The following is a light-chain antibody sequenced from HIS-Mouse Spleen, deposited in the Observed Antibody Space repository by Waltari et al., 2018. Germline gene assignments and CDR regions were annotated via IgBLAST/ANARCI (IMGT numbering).Light chain of an antibody. CDR2: EGS. CDR1: SSDVGSYNL. CDR3: CSYAGSSTVV. Sequence: QSALTQPASLSGSPGPSITISCTGTSSDVGSYNLVPWYQQHTGKAPKLMIYEGSKRPSGVSNRFSGSKSGNTASLTISGLQAEDEADYYCCSYAGSSTVVFGGGTKLTVL. J-gene: IGLJ2*01. V-gene: IGLV2-23*01.